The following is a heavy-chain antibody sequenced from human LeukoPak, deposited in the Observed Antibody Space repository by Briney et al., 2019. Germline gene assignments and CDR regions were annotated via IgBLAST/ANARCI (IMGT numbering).Heavy chain of an antibody. CDR3: ATRENYSFGH. CDR1: GFTFSAYA. V-gene: IGHV3-23*01. CDR2: IFGSGGST. Sequence: PGGSLRLSCATSGFTFSAYAMAWVRQAPGKGLEWVSTIFGSGGSTFYADSVKGRFTISRDNSKNTLYLQMNSLRAEDTAVYYCATRENYSFGHWGQGTLVTVSS. J-gene: IGHJ4*02.